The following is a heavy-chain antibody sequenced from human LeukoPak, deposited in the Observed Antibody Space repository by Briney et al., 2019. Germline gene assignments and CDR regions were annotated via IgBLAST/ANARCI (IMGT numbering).Heavy chain of an antibody. V-gene: IGHV3-23*01. CDR3: ARGGGRCSGGSCYWDY. CDR2: ISGSGGST. D-gene: IGHD2-15*01. J-gene: IGHJ4*03. Sequence: GGSLRLSCAASGFTFSSYAMSWVRQAPGKGLEWVSAISGSGGSTYYADSVKGRFTISRDNSKNTLYLQMNSLRAEDTAVYYCARGGGRCSGGSCYWDYWGQGTTVTVSS. CDR1: GFTFSSYA.